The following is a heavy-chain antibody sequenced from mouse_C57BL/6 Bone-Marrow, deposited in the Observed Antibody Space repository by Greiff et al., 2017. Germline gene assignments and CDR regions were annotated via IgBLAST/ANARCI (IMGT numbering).Heavy chain of an antibody. D-gene: IGHD2-1*01. J-gene: IGHJ2*01. CDR3: ARKKFLLPFDY. V-gene: IGHV1-81*01. Sequence: QVTLKESGAELARPGASVKLSCKASGYTFTSYGISWVKQRTGQGLEWIGEIYPRSGNTYYNEKFKGKATLTADKSSSTAYMELRSLTSEDSAVYFCARKKFLLPFDYWGQGTTLTVSS. CDR2: IYPRSGNT. CDR1: GYTFTSYG.